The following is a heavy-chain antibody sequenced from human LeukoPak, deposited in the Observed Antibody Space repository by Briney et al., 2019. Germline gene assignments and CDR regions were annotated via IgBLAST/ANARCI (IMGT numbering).Heavy chain of an antibody. CDR1: GDSISSYY. CDR2: IYTSGNT. D-gene: IGHD5-24*01. V-gene: IGHV4-4*07. CDR3: ARGSREMATIFDY. J-gene: IGHJ4*02. Sequence: SETLSLTCSVSGDSISSYYWDWIRQPAGKGLEWIGRIYTSGNTNYSPSLKSRVTMSVDTSKNQFPLKLSSVTAADTAVYYCARGSREMATIFDYWGQGTLVTVSS.